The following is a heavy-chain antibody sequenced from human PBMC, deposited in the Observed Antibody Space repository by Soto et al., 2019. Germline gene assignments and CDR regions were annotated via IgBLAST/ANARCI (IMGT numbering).Heavy chain of an antibody. Sequence: EVQLVESGGGLVQPGGSLRLSCAASGFTVSSFYMTWVRQAPGKGLQWVAVISSGGSTYYADSVKGRFTISRDSSKNTLYLEMNSLRAEDTAVYYCARDTFGGAYDFLHGGQGTLVTVSS. J-gene: IGHJ4*02. CDR2: ISSGGST. CDR1: GFTVSSFY. D-gene: IGHD3-3*01. V-gene: IGHV3-66*01. CDR3: ARDTFGGAYDFLH.